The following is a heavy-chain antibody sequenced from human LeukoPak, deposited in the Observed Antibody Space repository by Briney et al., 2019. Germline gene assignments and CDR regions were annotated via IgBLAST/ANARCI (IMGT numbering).Heavy chain of an antibody. CDR3: ARDPDDDAGPYFDY. D-gene: IGHD1-1*01. V-gene: IGHV3-7*01. Sequence: GGSLRLSCAASGFTFSSFWMSWVRQAPGKGLEWVANIKEDGSEEYHVDSMRGRFTISRDNAKNSLYLQMNSLEAEDTAVYYCARDPDDDAGPYFDYWGQGTVVTVSS. J-gene: IGHJ4*02. CDR1: GFTFSSFW. CDR2: IKEDGSEE.